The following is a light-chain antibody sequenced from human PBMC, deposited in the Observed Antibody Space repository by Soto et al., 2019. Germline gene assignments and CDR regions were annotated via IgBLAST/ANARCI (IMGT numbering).Light chain of an antibody. Sequence: QSALTQPASVSGSPGQSITISCTGTSSDVGDYNYVSWYQQHPGKAPKLMISEVSNRPSGVSNRFSGSKSGIMASLTISGLQAEDEADYYCSSYTSSSTYILFGGGTKVTVL. J-gene: IGLJ2*01. V-gene: IGLV2-14*01. CDR2: EVS. CDR3: SSYTSSSTYIL. CDR1: SSDVGDYNY.